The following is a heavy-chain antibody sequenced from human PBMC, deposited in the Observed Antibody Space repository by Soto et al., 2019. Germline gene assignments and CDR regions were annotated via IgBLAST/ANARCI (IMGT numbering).Heavy chain of an antibody. D-gene: IGHD2-2*01. CDR3: ARGPLGYCSSTSCYGGLGWFDP. Sequence: QVPLVQSGAEVKKPGASVKVSCKASGYTFTSYGISWVRQAPGQGLEWMGWISAYNGNTNYAQKLQGRVTMTTDTSTSTAYMELRSLRSDDTAVYYCARGPLGYCSSTSCYGGLGWFDPWGQGTLVTVSS. CDR2: ISAYNGNT. J-gene: IGHJ5*02. CDR1: GYTFTSYG. V-gene: IGHV1-18*01.